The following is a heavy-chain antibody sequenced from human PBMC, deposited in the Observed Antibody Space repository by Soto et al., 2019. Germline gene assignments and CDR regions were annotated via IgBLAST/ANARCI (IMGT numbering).Heavy chain of an antibody. CDR1: GGSISSSAYY. Sequence: SETLSLTCTVSGGSISSSAYYWGWIRQHPGKGLEWIGYISHRGTAYYTPSLKSRVSLSVDPSKSQFSLNVTSLTAADTAVYYYARVSATGTRWFDPWGPGTLVTVSS. V-gene: IGHV4-31*03. CDR2: ISHRGTA. J-gene: IGHJ5*02. D-gene: IGHD6-13*01. CDR3: ARVSATGTRWFDP.